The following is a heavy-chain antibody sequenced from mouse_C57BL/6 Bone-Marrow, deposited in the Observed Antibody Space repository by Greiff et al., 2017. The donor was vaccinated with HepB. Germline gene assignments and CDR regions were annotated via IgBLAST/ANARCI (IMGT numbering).Heavy chain of an antibody. J-gene: IGHJ4*01. CDR3: ARSYDGSYYAMDY. CDR2: IRNKANGYTT. V-gene: IGHV7-3*01. Sequence: EVNVVESGGGLVQPGGSLSLSCAASGFTFTDYYMSWVRQPPGKALEWLGFIRNKANGYTTEYSASVKGRFTISRDNSQSILYLQMNALRAEDSATYYCARSYDGSYYAMDYWGQGTSVTVSS. CDR1: GFTFTDYY. D-gene: IGHD2-3*01.